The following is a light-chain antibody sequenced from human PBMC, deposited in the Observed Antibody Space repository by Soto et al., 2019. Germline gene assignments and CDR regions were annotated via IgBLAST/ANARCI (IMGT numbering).Light chain of an antibody. Sequence: QSALTQPHSVSGSPGQSVTISCTGTSSDVGGYNYVSWYQQHPGKAPKLMIYDVSKRPSGVPDRFSGSKSGNTASLTISGLQAEDEADYYCCSYAGSYDLVFGGGTKLTVL. V-gene: IGLV2-11*01. CDR1: SSDVGGYNY. CDR3: CSYAGSYDLV. CDR2: DVS. J-gene: IGLJ2*01.